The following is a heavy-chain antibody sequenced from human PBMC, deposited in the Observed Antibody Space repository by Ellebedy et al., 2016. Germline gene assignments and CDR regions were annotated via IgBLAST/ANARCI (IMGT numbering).Heavy chain of an antibody. D-gene: IGHD3-9*01. J-gene: IGHJ6*02. CDR3: AKVTRGLGQVLTGYYPTYGMDV. CDR2: ISSSGRTI. V-gene: IGHV3-11*01. CDR1: GFTFSAYY. Sequence: GGSLRLXCAASGFTFSAYYMTWIRQAPGKGLDWVSSISSSGRTIYYADSVKGRFTISRDNAKNSLYLQMNSLRAEDTAVYFCAKVTRGLGQVLTGYYPTYGMDVWGQGTTVTVSS.